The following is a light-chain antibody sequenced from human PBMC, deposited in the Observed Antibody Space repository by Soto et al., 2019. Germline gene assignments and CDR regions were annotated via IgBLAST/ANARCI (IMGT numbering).Light chain of an antibody. CDR3: QYYDSRLGWV. CDR1: SSNIGAGYD. Sequence: QSVLTQPPSVSGAPGQRVTISCTGSSSNIGAGYDVHWYQQLPGSAPKLLIYGNSNRPSGVPDRFACSKSGTSASLAITGLQAEDEAEYYCQYYDSRLGWVFGGGTKVTVL. J-gene: IGLJ3*02. V-gene: IGLV1-40*01. CDR2: GNS.